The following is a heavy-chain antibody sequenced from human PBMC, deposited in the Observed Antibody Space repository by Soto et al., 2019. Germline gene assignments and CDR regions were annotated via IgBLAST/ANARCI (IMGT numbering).Heavy chain of an antibody. V-gene: IGHV3-30-3*01. J-gene: IGHJ4*02. CDR1: GFTFSSYA. Sequence: QVQLVESGGGVVQPGRSLRLSCAASGFTFSSYAMYWVRQAPGKGLEWVAVISYDGSNKYYADSVKGRFTISRDNSKNTLYLQMNSLRAEDTAVYYCARDGLLGYFDYWGQGTLVTVSS. CDR3: ARDGLLGYFDY. D-gene: IGHD3-16*01. CDR2: ISYDGSNK.